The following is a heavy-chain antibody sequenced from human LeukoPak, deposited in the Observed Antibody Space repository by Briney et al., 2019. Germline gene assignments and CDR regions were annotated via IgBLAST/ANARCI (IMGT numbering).Heavy chain of an antibody. CDR3: ARDRSYDFWSGYSTPGY. J-gene: IGHJ4*02. D-gene: IGHD3-3*01. CDR2: IWYDGSNK. Sequence: GGSLRLSCAASGFTFSSYGMHWVRQAPGKGLERVAVIWYDGSNKYYADSVKGRFTISRDNAKNTLDLQMNSLRAEDTAVYYCARDRSYDFWSGYSTPGYWGQGTLVTVSS. CDR1: GFTFSSYG. V-gene: IGHV3-33*01.